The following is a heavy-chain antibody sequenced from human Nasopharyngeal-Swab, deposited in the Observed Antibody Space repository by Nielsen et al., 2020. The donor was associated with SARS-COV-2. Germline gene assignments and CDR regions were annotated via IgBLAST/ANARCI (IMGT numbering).Heavy chain of an antibody. Sequence: ASVKVSCKASGYTFTSYAMHWVRQDPGQRLEWMGWINAGNGNTKYSQKFQGRVTITRDTSASTAYMELSSLRSEDTAVYYCARDDSSSWYENWFDPWGQGTLVTVSS. CDR3: ARDDSSSWYENWFDP. V-gene: IGHV1-3*01. D-gene: IGHD6-13*01. CDR2: INAGNGNT. J-gene: IGHJ5*02. CDR1: GYTFTSYA.